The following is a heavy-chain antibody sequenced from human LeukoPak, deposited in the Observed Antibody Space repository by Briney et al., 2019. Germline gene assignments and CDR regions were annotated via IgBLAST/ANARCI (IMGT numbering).Heavy chain of an antibody. CDR1: GFTFSSYW. Sequence: GGSLRLSCAASGFTFSSYWMHWVRQAPGKGLEWVAVISYDGSNKYYADSVKGRFTISRDNSKNTLYLQMNSLRAEDTAVYYCARDTDYGGNMDYWGQGTLVTVSS. CDR2: ISYDGSNK. V-gene: IGHV3-30-3*01. CDR3: ARDTDYGGNMDY. D-gene: IGHD4-23*01. J-gene: IGHJ4*02.